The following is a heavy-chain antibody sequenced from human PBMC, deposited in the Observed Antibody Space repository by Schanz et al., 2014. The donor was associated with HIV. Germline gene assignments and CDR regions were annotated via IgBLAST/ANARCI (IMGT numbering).Heavy chain of an antibody. CDR1: GFTFSSYG. D-gene: IGHD3-3*01. CDR2: IWYDGSNK. CDR3: ARDWRPNYDFWSGSIGVIGMDV. V-gene: IGHV3-33*01. Sequence: MQLVQSGGGLVQPGGSLRLSCAASGFTFSSYGMHWVRQAPGKGLEWVAVIWYDGSNKYYADSVKGRFTISRDNSKNTLYLQMNSLRAEDTAVYYCARDWRPNYDFWSGSIGVIGMDVWGQGTTVTVSS. J-gene: IGHJ6*02.